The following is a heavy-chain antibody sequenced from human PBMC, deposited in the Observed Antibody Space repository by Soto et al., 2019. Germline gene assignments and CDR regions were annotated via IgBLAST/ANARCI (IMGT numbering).Heavy chain of an antibody. J-gene: IGHJ1*01. V-gene: IGHV3-30*18. CDR3: AKDFTRRAVAGKEYFQH. CDR1: GFTFSSYG. CDR2: ISYDGSNK. D-gene: IGHD6-19*01. Sequence: PGGSLRLSCAASGFTFSSYGRHWVRQAPGKGLEWVAVISYDGSNKYYADSVKGRFTISRDNSKNTLYLQMNSLRAEDTAVYYCAKDFTRRAVAGKEYFQHWGQGTLVTVSS.